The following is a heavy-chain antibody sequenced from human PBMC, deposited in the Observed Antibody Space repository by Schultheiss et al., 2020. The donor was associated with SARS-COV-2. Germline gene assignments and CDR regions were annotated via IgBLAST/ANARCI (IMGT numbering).Heavy chain of an antibody. Sequence: GGSLRLSCAASGFTFSSYAMSWVRQAPGKGLEWVSAISGSGGSTYYADSVKGRFTISRDNAKNSLYLQMNSLRAEDTAVYYCAKVGTAMVYAFDIWGQGTMVTVSS. D-gene: IGHD5-18*01. CDR3: AKVGTAMVYAFDI. CDR2: ISGSGGST. CDR1: GFTFSSYA. V-gene: IGHV3-23*01. J-gene: IGHJ3*02.